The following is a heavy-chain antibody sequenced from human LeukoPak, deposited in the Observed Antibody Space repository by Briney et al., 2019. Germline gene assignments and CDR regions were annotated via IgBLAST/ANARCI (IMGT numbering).Heavy chain of an antibody. CDR3: ARDRPPAD. J-gene: IGHJ4*02. CDR1: GGTFSSYA. Sequence: VASVKVSCKASGGTFSSYAISWVRQAPGQGLEGMGGIIPIFGTANYAQKFQGRVTITTDESTSTAYMELSSLRSEDTAVYYCARDRPPADWGQGTLVTVSS. V-gene: IGHV1-69*05. CDR2: IIPIFGTA.